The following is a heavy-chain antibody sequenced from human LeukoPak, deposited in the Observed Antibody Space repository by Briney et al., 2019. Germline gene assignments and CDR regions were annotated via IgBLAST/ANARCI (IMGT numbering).Heavy chain of an antibody. CDR1: GFTFGDYA. Sequence: KTGGSLRLSCTASGFTFGDYAMSWFRQAPGKGLEWVGFIRSKAYGGTTEYAASVKGRFTISRDDSKSIAYLQMNSLKTEDTAVYYRTREEAAAGLSPLDYWGQGTLVTVSS. CDR2: IRSKAYGGTT. CDR3: TREEAAAGLSPLDY. J-gene: IGHJ4*02. D-gene: IGHD6-13*01. V-gene: IGHV3-49*05.